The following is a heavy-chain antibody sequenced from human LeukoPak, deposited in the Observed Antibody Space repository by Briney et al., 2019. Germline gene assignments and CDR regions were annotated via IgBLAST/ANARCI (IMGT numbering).Heavy chain of an antibody. Sequence: GGSPRLSCAASGITFDDYTMHWVRQAPGKGLEWVSLISWDGGSTYYADSVKGRFTISRDNSKNSLYLQMNSLRTEDTALYYCAKAEPAAAHMMDVWGKGTAVTVSS. CDR1: GITFDDYT. CDR3: AKAEPAAAHMMDV. CDR2: ISWDGGST. V-gene: IGHV3-43*01. J-gene: IGHJ6*04. D-gene: IGHD1-14*01.